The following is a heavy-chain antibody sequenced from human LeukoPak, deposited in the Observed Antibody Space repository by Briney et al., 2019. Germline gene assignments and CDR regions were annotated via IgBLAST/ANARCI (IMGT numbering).Heavy chain of an antibody. CDR2: IYPGDSDT. J-gene: IGHJ4*02. CDR3: ARLFPRGTLDY. Sequence: GGSLKISCKGSGXRFTSYWIGGVRQMPGKGLEWMGIIYPGDSDTRYSPSFQGQVTISADKSISTAYLQWSSLKASDTAMYYCARLFPRGTLDYWGQGTLVTVSS. CDR1: GXRFTSYW. V-gene: IGHV5-51*01. D-gene: IGHD1-14*01.